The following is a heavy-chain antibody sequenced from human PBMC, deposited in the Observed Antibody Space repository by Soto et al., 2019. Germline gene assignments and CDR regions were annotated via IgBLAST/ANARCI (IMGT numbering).Heavy chain of an antibody. CDR1: GYTFTSYG. J-gene: IGHJ4*02. D-gene: IGHD1-26*01. CDR2: INAYNGNT. V-gene: IGHV1-18*01. Sequence: VASVKVSCKASGYTFTSYGISWVRQAPGQGLEWMGWINAYNGNTKYAQKLQGRATMTTDTSTSTAYMELRSLRSDDTAVYYCARDAAVGLFDYWGQGTLVTVS. CDR3: ARDAAVGLFDY.